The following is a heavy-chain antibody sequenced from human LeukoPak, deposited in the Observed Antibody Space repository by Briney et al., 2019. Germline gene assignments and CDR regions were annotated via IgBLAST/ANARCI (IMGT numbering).Heavy chain of an antibody. CDR2: IKQDGSQR. D-gene: IGHD6-6*01. Sequence: GGSLRLSCTAPGFTFSDYWMTWVRQAPGKGPEGVANIKQDGSQRYYVDSVRGRFTITRDNAKNSLFLQMNGLRAEDTAVYYCARRGGSSSRRSPIDYWGQGTLVTVSS. J-gene: IGHJ4*02. CDR3: ARRGGSSSRRSPIDY. V-gene: IGHV3-7*01. CDR1: GFTFSDYW.